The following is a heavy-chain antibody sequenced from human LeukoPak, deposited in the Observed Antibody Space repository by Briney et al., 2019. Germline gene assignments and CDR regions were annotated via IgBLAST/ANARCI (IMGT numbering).Heavy chain of an antibody. CDR2: TNPNSGGT. CDR1: GYTFTGYY. CDR3: ARDQGIAAAGTDFDY. Sequence: ASVKVSCKASGYTFTGYYMHWVRQAPGQGLEWMGWTNPNSGGTNYAQKFQGRVTMTRDTSISTAYMELGRLRSDDTAVYYCARDQGIAAAGTDFDYWGQGTLVTVSS. J-gene: IGHJ4*02. V-gene: IGHV1-2*02. D-gene: IGHD6-13*01.